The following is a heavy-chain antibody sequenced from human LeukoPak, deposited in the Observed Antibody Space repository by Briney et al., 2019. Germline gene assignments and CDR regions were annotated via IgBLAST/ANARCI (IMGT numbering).Heavy chain of an antibody. J-gene: IGHJ3*02. Sequence: GGSLRLSCVASGFTFDDYGMSWVRQAPGKGLEWVSGINWNGGSTGYADSVKGRFTISRDNAKNSLYLQMNSLRAEDTALYYCARDLRGSTMIVVVINAFDIWGQGTMVTVSS. V-gene: IGHV3-20*04. CDR3: ARDLRGSTMIVVVINAFDI. CDR2: INWNGGST. CDR1: GFTFDDYG. D-gene: IGHD3-22*01.